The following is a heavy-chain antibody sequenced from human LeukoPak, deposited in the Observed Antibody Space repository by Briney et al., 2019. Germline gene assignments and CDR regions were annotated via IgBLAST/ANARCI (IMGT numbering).Heavy chain of an antibody. CDR1: GFTFSNYA. J-gene: IGHJ4*02. Sequence: PGGSLRLSCAASGFTFSNYAMHWVRQAPGKGLEWVAVISYDGRNQYYADSVKGRFPVSRDNSKSTLYLQMNRLRGEDTAVYNCARYGGFLDYWGQGTLVTVSS. V-gene: IGHV3-30*04. D-gene: IGHD3-16*01. CDR3: ARYGGFLDY. CDR2: ISYDGRNQ.